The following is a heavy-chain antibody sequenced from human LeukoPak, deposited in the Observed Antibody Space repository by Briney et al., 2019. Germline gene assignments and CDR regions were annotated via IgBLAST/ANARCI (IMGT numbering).Heavy chain of an antibody. J-gene: IGHJ2*01. CDR3: ARGILMVYVTYWYFDL. D-gene: IGHD2-8*01. V-gene: IGHV3-48*01. CDR1: GFTVSNNY. Sequence: GGSLTLSCVVSGFTVSNNYMNWVRQAPGKGLEWVSYISSSSSTIYYADSVKGRFTISRDNSKDTLYLQMNSLRAEDTAVYYCARGILMVYVTYWYFDLGGRGTLVTVSS. CDR2: ISSSSSTI.